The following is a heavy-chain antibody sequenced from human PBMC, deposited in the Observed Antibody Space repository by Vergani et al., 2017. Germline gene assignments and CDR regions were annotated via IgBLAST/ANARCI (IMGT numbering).Heavy chain of an antibody. CDR3: AKDHGGVGATNFDY. V-gene: IGHV3-23*01. J-gene: IGHJ4*02. D-gene: IGHD1-26*01. Sequence: EVQLLESGGGLVQPGGSLRLSCEASGFSFPGYAMSWVRQAPGKGLEWVSSVSGSSATPYYADSVKGRFIISRDNSKDTLYLQMNSLRAEDTAVYYCAKDHGGVGATNFDYWGQGTLVTVSS. CDR2: VSGSSATP. CDR1: GFSFPGYA.